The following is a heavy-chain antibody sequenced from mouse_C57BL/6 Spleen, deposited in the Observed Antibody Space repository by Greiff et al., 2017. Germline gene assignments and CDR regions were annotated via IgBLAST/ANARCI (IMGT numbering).Heavy chain of an antibody. CDR2: IYPRSGNT. J-gene: IGHJ1*03. V-gene: IGHV1-81*01. Sequence: QVQLKESGAELARPGASVKLSCKASGYTFTSYGISWVKQRTGQGLEWIGEIYPRSGNTYYNEKFKGKATLTADKSSSTAYMELRSLTSEDSAVYFCANPNYGYFDVWGTGTTVTVSS. CDR3: ANPNYGYFDV. CDR1: GYTFTSYG.